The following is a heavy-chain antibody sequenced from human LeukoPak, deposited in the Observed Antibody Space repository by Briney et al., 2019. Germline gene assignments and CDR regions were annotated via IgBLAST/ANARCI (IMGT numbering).Heavy chain of an antibody. D-gene: IGHD2-2*01. J-gene: IGHJ4*02. CDR3: ARVNCSSTSCRSKFLDY. CDR2: MNPNSANT. CDR1: GYTFTNYD. Sequence: GASVKVSCKASGYTFTNYDINWVRQATGQGLEWMGWMNPNSANTGYAQKFQGRVTMTRNTSISTAYMELSSLRSDDTAVYYCARVNCSSTSCRSKFLDYWGQGTLVTVSS. V-gene: IGHV1-8*01.